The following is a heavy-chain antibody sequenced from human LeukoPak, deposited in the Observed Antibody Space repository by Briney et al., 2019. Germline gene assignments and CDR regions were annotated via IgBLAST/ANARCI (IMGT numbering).Heavy chain of an antibody. CDR3: ARGVTGGWYGDFQH. J-gene: IGHJ1*01. CDR2: IYYSGGT. Sequence: PSETLSLTCTVSGGSINTYFWSWIRQPPGKGLEWIGYIYYSGGTNYNPSLKSRVTISVDTSKNQFSLKLSSVTAADTAVYYCARGVTGGWYGDFQHWGQGTLVTVSS. CDR1: GGSINTYF. V-gene: IGHV4-59*01. D-gene: IGHD6-19*01.